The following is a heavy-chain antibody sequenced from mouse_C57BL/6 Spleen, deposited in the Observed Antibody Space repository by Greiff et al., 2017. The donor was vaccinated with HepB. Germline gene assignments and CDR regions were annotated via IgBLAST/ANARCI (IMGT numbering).Heavy chain of an antibody. D-gene: IGHD2-4*01. CDR3: TRTYDYDGDWYFDV. Sequence: QVQLKESGAELVRPGASVTLSCKASGYTFTDYEMHWVKQTPVHGLEWIGAIDPETGGTAYNQKFKGKAILTADKSSSTAYMELRSLTSEDSAVYYCTRTYDYDGDWYFDVWGTGTTVTVSS. CDR2: IDPETGGT. CDR1: GYTFTDYE. V-gene: IGHV1-15*01. J-gene: IGHJ1*03.